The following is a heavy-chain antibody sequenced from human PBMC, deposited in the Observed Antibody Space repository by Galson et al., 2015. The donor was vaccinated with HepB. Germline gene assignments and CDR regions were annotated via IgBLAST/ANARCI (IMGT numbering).Heavy chain of an antibody. J-gene: IGHJ3*02. Sequence: SLRLSCAASGFTFSSYAMSWVRQAPGKGLEWVSYISSSSSTIYYTDSVKGRFTISRDNAKNSLYLQMNSLRAEDTAVYYCAIVVLGAFDIWGQGTMVTVSS. CDR2: ISSSSSTI. CDR1: GFTFSSYA. V-gene: IGHV3-48*01. D-gene: IGHD7-27*01. CDR3: AIVVLGAFDI.